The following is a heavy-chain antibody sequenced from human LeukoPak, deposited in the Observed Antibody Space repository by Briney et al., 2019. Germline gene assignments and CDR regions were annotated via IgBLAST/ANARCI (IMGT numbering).Heavy chain of an antibody. CDR3: ARQMASSSGWYIPY. V-gene: IGHV4-39*01. Sequence: SETLSLTCTVSGGSVSSSGYYWGWIRQPPGKGLEWIGNIYSDGNTYYNPSLKSRVAIFVDTSKNQFSLKLNSVTAADTAVYFCARQMASSSGWYIPYWGQGALVTVSS. CDR2: IYSDGNT. D-gene: IGHD6-19*01. CDR1: GGSVSSSGYY. J-gene: IGHJ4*02.